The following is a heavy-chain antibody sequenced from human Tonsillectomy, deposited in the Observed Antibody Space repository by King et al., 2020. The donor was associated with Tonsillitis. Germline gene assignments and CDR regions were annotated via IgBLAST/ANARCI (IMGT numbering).Heavy chain of an antibody. Sequence: VQLVESGGGLAQPGGSLRLSCVASGFTFSSYSMNWVRQAPGKGLEGISYIPRNGSTIYYADSVKGRFTVSRDNGKNSVYLQMSSLRAEDTAVYHCARVRGSYSSDYWGQGALVTISS. V-gene: IGHV3-48*01. D-gene: IGHD3-16*01. CDR3: ARVRGSYSSDY. J-gene: IGHJ4*02. CDR2: IPRNGSTI. CDR1: GFTFSSYS.